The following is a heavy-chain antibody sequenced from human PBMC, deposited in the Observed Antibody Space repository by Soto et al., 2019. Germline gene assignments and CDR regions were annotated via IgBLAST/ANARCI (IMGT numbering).Heavy chain of an antibody. D-gene: IGHD2-8*01. CDR3: ARDGDTVLTLSGTGDAGMDV. V-gene: IGHV3-74*01. CDR1: GFTFSKYW. Sequence: PGGSLRLSCAASGFTFSKYWMHWVRQAPGKGLVWVSRIKSDGSRTDYADSVKGRFTISRDNAENTLYLQMNSLRAEDTAVYYWARDGDTVLTLSGTGDAGMDVWGQVTTVSVSS. J-gene: IGHJ6*02. CDR2: IKSDGSRT.